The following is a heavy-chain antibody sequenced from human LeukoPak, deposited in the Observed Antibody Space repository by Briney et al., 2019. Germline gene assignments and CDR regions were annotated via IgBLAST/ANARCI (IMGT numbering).Heavy chain of an antibody. V-gene: IGHV3-23*01. Sequence: GGSLRLSCAASGFTFSSYGMNWVRQAPGKGLEWVSGISGSGDSTYSADSVKGRFTISRDNSKNTLYLHMNSLRAEDTAVYYRAKGDFLTGHPIGPAGRDWGQGTLVAVSS. CDR2: ISGSGDST. CDR1: GFTFSSYG. J-gene: IGHJ4*02. D-gene: IGHD3-9*01. CDR3: AKGDFLTGHPIGPAGRD.